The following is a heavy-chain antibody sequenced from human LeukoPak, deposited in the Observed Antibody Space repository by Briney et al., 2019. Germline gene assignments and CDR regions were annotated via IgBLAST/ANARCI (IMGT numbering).Heavy chain of an antibody. V-gene: IGHV4-39*07. D-gene: IGHD6-6*01. Sequence: SETLSLTCNVSGDSVNNTNYYWAWIRQPPGKGLEWIGSINYRGNTCFNPSLKSRITLSVDSSMNQSSLKLTSVTAADTAMFFCARVTYRSSSLFFNFWGRGTLVTVSS. CDR3: ARVTYRSSSLFFNF. J-gene: IGHJ4*02. CDR1: GDSVNNTNYY. CDR2: INYRGNT.